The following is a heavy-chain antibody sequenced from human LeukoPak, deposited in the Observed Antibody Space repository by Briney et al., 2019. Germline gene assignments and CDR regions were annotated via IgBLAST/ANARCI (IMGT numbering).Heavy chain of an antibody. V-gene: IGHV3-30*02. J-gene: IGHJ4*02. Sequence: GGSLRLSCAASGFTFSSYGMHWVRQAPGKGLEWVAFIRYDGTNKYYADSAKGRFTISRDNSKNTLYLQMSSLRAEDTAVYYCAKESPSLFHFDYWGQGTLVTVSS. CDR1: GFTFSSYG. D-gene: IGHD2-21*01. CDR3: AKESPSLFHFDY. CDR2: IRYDGTNK.